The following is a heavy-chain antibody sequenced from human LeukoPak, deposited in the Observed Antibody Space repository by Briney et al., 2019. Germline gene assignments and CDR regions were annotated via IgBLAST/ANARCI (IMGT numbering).Heavy chain of an antibody. V-gene: IGHV3-43*01. CDR3: AREGVGASTPVLYYFDY. CDR1: GFRFHDYS. J-gene: IGHJ4*02. CDR2: VTWNGRST. Sequence: GGSLRLSCAASGFRFHDYSMNWVRQAPGRGLEWVSLVTWNGRSTYYADSVKGRFTISRYNSKNSLYLQMNSLRTEDTAVYYCAREGVGASTPVLYYFDYWGQGTLVTVSS. D-gene: IGHD1-26*01.